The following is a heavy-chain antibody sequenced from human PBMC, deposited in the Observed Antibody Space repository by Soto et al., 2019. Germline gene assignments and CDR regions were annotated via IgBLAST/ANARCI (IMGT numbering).Heavy chain of an antibody. CDR3: SRDHPTMVRGVNYYGMDV. Sequence: PSETLSLTCTVSGGSVSSGSYYWSWIRQPPGKGLEWIGYIYYSGSTNYNPSLKSRVTISVDTSKNQFSLKLSSVTAADTAVYYCSRDHPTMVRGVNYYGMDVWGQGTTVTVSS. CDR1: GGSVSSGSYY. CDR2: IYYSGST. J-gene: IGHJ6*02. V-gene: IGHV4-61*01. D-gene: IGHD3-10*01.